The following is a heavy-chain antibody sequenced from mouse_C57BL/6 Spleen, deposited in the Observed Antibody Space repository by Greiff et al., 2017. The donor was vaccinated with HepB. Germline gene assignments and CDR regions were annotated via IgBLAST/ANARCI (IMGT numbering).Heavy chain of an antibody. J-gene: IGHJ2*01. Sequence: QVQLQQSGAELVRPGTSVKVSCKASGYAFTNYLIEWVKQRPGQGLEWIGVINPGSGGTNYNEKFKGKATLTADKSSSTAYMQLSSLTSEDSAVYFCARQGLPFDYWGQGTTLTVSS. CDR2: INPGSGGT. CDR1: GYAFTNYL. V-gene: IGHV1-54*01. CDR3: ARQGLPFDY. D-gene: IGHD2-4*01.